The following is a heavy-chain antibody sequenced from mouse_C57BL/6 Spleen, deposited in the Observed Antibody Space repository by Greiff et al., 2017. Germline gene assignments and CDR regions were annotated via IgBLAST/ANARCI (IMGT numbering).Heavy chain of an antibody. J-gene: IGHJ3*01. CDR1: GYTFTDYY. CDR3: ARGRPGNPFAY. CDR2: INPNNGGT. D-gene: IGHD2-1*01. Sequence: VQLQQSGPELVKPGASVKISCKASGYTFTDYYMNWVKQSHGKSLEWIGDINPNNGGTSYNQKFKGKATLTVDQSSSTAYMELRSLTSEDSAVYYCARGRPGNPFAYWGQGTLVTVSA. V-gene: IGHV1-26*01.